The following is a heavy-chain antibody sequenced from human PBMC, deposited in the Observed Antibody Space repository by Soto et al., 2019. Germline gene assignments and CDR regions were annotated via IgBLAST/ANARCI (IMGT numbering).Heavy chain of an antibody. J-gene: IGHJ4*01. Sequence: PSETLSLTCTVSGGSISSGGYYWSWIRQHPGKGLEWIGYIYYSGSTYYNPSLKSRVTISVDTSKNQFSLKLSSVTAADTAVYYCARARGYHFWSGYYFDRGLEYWGQGTRVTVSS. V-gene: IGHV4-31*03. CDR1: GGSISSGGYY. D-gene: IGHD3-3*01. CDR2: IYYSGST. CDR3: ARARGYHFWSGYYFDRGLEY.